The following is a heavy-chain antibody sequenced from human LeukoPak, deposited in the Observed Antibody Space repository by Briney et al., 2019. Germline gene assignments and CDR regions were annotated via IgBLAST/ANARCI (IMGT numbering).Heavy chain of an antibody. J-gene: IGHJ5*02. Sequence: GGSLRLSCAASGFIFSTYEMNWVRQAPGKGLEWVSYISSSGSTIYYADSVKGRFTISRDNAKNSLYLQMNSLRVDDTAVYYCARDSSGRYHWFDPWGQGTLVTVSS. CDR3: ARDSSGRYHWFDP. V-gene: IGHV3-48*03. D-gene: IGHD6-19*01. CDR2: ISSSGSTI. CDR1: GFIFSTYE.